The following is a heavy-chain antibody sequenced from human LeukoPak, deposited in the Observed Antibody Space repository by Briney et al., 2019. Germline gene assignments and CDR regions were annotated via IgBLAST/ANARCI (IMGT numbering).Heavy chain of an antibody. V-gene: IGHV1-2*02. D-gene: IGHD2-21*02. CDR1: GYTFATYF. CDR2: IKPNSGVT. Sequence: ASVKVSCKTSGYTFATYFMHWVRQAPGQGLEWMGYIKPNSGVTNYAQKFRGRVTMTWDTSISTAYIGLSGLTSDDTAIYYCARPTYCGSDCYFNFDYWGQGTLVTVSS. CDR3: ARPTYCGSDCYFNFDY. J-gene: IGHJ4*02.